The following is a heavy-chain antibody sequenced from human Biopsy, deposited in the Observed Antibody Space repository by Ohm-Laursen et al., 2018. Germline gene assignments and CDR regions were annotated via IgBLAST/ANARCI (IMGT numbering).Heavy chain of an antibody. CDR3: ARGNSENNYYFAMDV. D-gene: IGHD1-26*01. Sequence: SLRLSCTASGFTFSIYAIHWVRQAPGQGLEHVAAINSNGGTTYYVNSVKGRFTISRDNSKNTVSLQMGSLRSEGMAVYYCARGNSENNYYFAMDVWGQGTTVTVS. J-gene: IGHJ6*02. V-gene: IGHV3-64*01. CDR2: INSNGGTT. CDR1: GFTFSIYA.